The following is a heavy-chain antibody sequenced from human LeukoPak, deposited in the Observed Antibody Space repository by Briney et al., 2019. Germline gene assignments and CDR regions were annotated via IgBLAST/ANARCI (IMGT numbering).Heavy chain of an antibody. CDR2: IYSGGST. J-gene: IGHJ6*02. V-gene: IGHV3-53*04. CDR1: GFTFSSNY. Sequence: GGSLRLSCAASGFTFSSNYMSWVRQAPGKGLEWVSVIYSGGSTYYADSVKGRFTISRHNSKNTLYLQMNSLRAEDTAVYYCARVPYYYGSGRYYGMDVWGQGTTVTVSS. D-gene: IGHD3-10*01. CDR3: ARVPYYYGSGRYYGMDV.